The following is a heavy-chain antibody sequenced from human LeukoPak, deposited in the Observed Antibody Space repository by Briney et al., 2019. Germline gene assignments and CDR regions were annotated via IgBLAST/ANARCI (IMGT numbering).Heavy chain of an antibody. CDR3: AQSQRWLQLNHWFDP. Sequence: PGGSLRLSCAASGFTFDDYAMHWVRQAPGKGLEWVSLISGDGGSTYYADSVKGRFTISRDNSKNSLYLQMNSLRTEDTALYYCAQSQRWLQLNHWFDPWGQGTLVTVSS. CDR1: GFTFDDYA. CDR2: ISGDGGST. D-gene: IGHD5-24*01. V-gene: IGHV3-43*02. J-gene: IGHJ5*02.